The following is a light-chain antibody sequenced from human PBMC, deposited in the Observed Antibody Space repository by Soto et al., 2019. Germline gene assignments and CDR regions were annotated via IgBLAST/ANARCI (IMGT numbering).Light chain of an antibody. CDR1: QSISSSY. V-gene: IGKV3-20*01. J-gene: IGKJ2*01. CDR2: GAS. Sequence: EIVLTQSPGTLSLSPGERATLSCRASQSISSSYLAWYQQKPGQAPRLLIYGASSRATGIPDRFSGSGSGTDFTRTISRLEPEDFAVYYWQQYGSSPYTFGQGTKLEIK. CDR3: QQYGSSPYT.